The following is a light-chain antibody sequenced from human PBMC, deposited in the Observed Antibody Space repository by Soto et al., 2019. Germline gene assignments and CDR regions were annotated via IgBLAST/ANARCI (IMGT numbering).Light chain of an antibody. CDR3: AAWDDSLSGYV. CDR1: SSNIGSNY. J-gene: IGLJ1*01. CDR2: RNN. V-gene: IGLV1-47*01. Sequence: QSVLTQPPSASGTPGQRVTISCSGSSSNIGSNYVYWYQQLPGTAPKLLIYRNNQRPSGVPDRFSGSNSGTSASLAISGLRSEDDADYYCAAWDDSLSGYVFGTGTKLTVL.